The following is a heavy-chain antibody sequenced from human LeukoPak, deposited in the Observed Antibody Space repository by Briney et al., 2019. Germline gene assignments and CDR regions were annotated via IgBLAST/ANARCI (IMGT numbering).Heavy chain of an antibody. D-gene: IGHD5-18*01. CDR3: ARFDTGYSSRDAFDI. CDR1: GGPFGVYY. J-gene: IGHJ3*02. V-gene: IGHV4-34*01. CDR2: INHSGST. Sequence: SGTLSLTCAVYGGPFGVYYWSWVRQPPGKGLEWIGEINHSGSTNYNPSLKSRVTISVDTSKNHFSLKLSSVTAADTAVYYCARFDTGYSSRDAFDIWGQGTMVTVS.